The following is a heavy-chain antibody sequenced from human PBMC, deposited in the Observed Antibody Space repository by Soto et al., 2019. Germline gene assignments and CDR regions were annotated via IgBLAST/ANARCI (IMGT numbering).Heavy chain of an antibody. D-gene: IGHD1-1*01. CDR1: GGSISSYY. CDR3: ARDLGTKERGAFDI. V-gene: IGHV4-59*01. J-gene: IGHJ3*02. Sequence: SETLSLTCTVSGGSISSYYWSWIRQPPGKGLEWIGYIYYSGSTNYNPSLKSRVTISVDTSKNQFSLKLSSVTAADTAVYYCARDLGTKERGAFDIWDQGTMVTVSS. CDR2: IYYSGST.